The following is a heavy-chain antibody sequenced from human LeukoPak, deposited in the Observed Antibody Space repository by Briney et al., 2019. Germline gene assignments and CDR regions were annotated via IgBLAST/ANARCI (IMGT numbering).Heavy chain of an antibody. CDR2: FDPEDGET. CDR1: GYTLTELS. J-gene: IGHJ5*02. D-gene: IGHD3-3*01. Sequence: ASGKVSCKVSGYTLTELSMHWVRQAPGKGLEWMGGFDPEDGETIYAQKFQGRVTMTEDTSTDTAYMELRSLRSEDTAVYYCATVLRFSYNWFDPWGQGTLVTVSS. V-gene: IGHV1-24*01. CDR3: ATVLRFSYNWFDP.